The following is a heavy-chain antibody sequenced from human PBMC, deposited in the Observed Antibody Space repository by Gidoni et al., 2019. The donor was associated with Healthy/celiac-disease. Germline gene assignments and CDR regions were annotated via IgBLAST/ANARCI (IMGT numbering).Heavy chain of an antibody. CDR2: ISYDGSNK. D-gene: IGHD2-2*01. J-gene: IGHJ5*02. CDR1: GSTFSRYA. V-gene: IGHV3-30-3*01. Sequence: QVQLVESGGGVVQPGRSLRLSCAASGSTFSRYAMHWVRQAPGKGVEWVAVISYDGSNKYYADSVKGRFTISRDNSKNTLYLQMNSLRAEDTAVYYCARDLIVVVPAAPVGWFDPWGQGTLVTVSS. CDR3: ARDLIVVVPAAPVGWFDP.